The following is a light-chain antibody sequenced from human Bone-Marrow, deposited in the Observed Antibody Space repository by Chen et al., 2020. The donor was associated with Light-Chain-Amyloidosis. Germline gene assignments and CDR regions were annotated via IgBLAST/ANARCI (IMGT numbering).Light chain of an antibody. J-gene: IGLJ3*02. CDR3: QSYQGSSQGV. Sequence: NFMLTQPHSVSESPGKTVIISCTRSSGILATNYVQWYPQRPGSSPTTVIYEDDQRPSGVPDRFSGSIDRSSNSASLTISGLKTEDEADYYCQSYQGSSQGVFGGGTKLTVL. CDR1: SGILATNY. CDR2: EDD. V-gene: IGLV6-57*01.